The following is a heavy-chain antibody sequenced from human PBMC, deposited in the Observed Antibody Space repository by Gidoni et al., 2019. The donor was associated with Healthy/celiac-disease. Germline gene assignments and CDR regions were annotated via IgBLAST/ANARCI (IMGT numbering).Heavy chain of an antibody. CDR2: IYYSGCT. CDR1: GGSISSYY. J-gene: IGHJ4*02. Sequence: QVQLQESGPGLVKPSETLSLTCTVSGGSISSYYWSWIRQPPGKGLEWIGYIYYSGCTSYNPALKSRVTISVDTSKNQCSLKLSSVTAADTAVYYCASVDYYDSSGYLDYWGQGTLVTVSS. CDR3: ASVDYYDSSGYLDY. V-gene: IGHV4-59*01. D-gene: IGHD3-22*01.